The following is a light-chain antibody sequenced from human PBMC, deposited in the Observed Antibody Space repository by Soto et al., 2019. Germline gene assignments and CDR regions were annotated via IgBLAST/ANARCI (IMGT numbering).Light chain of an antibody. CDR2: EVT. V-gene: IGLV2-14*01. CDR1: SNDVGIYNY. J-gene: IGLJ3*02. CDR3: SSYTISSTLV. Sequence: QSVLTQPASVSGSPGQSITISCTGTSNDVGIYNYVSWYQQHPGKAPKLIIYEVTNRPSGVSDRFSGSKSDNTASLTISGLQAEDEADYYCSSYTISSTLVFGGGTKLTVL.